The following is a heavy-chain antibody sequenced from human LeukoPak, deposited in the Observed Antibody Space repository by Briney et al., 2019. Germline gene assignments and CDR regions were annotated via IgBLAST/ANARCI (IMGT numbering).Heavy chain of an antibody. D-gene: IGHD1-26*01. CDR2: ISGSGGST. Sequence: GGSLRLSCAASGFTFSSYAMSWVRQAPGKGLEWVSAISGSGGSTYYADSVKGRFTISRDNSKNTVYLQMNSLRAEDTAVYYWAKGDSGSYAVDYWGQGTLVTVSS. CDR1: GFTFSSYA. CDR3: AKGDSGSYAVDY. J-gene: IGHJ4*02. V-gene: IGHV3-23*01.